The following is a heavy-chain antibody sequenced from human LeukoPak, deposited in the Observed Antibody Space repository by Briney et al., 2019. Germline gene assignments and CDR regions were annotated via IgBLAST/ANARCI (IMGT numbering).Heavy chain of an antibody. CDR3: ARGWGATAGYYGF. Sequence: PGGSLRLSCAASGFTFSSYWMSWVRQAPGKGLEWVANIKQDGSEKNYVDSVKGRFTISRDNAKNSLYLQMNSLRADDTALYYCARGWGATAGYYGFWGQGTLVTVSS. CDR1: GFTFSSYW. J-gene: IGHJ4*02. CDR2: IKQDGSEK. D-gene: IGHD6-25*01. V-gene: IGHV3-7*02.